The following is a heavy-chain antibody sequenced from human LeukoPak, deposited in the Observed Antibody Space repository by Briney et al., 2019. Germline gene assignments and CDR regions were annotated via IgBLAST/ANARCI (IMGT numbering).Heavy chain of an antibody. V-gene: IGHV3-23*01. Sequence: GGSLRLSCAASGFTFSNYAMNWVRQASGKGLEWVSTISDSGGRTYYADSVKGRFTISRDNSKNTLYLQMNSLRAEDTAVYYCARALRQWLVLPLDYWGQGTLVTVSS. CDR3: ARALRQWLVLPLDY. CDR2: ISDSGGRT. D-gene: IGHD6-19*01. CDR1: GFTFSNYA. J-gene: IGHJ4*02.